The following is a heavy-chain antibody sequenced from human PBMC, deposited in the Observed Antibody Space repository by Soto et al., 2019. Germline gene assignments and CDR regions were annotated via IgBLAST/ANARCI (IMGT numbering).Heavy chain of an antibody. CDR2: ISVYNGNT. CDR1: GYTFTNYG. CDR3: ARGQKLFQDGRFDY. D-gene: IGHD1-1*01. Sequence: EASVKVSCKASGYTFTNYGITWVRQAPGQGLEWMGWISVYNGNTNYAQRLQGRVTMTTDTSTTTAYMELRSLRSDDTAVYYCARGQKLFQDGRFDYWGQGTLVTVSS. V-gene: IGHV1-18*01. J-gene: IGHJ4*02.